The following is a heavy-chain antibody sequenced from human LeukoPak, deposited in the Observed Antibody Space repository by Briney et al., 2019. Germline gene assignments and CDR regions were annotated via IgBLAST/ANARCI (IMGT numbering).Heavy chain of an antibody. J-gene: IGHJ4*02. V-gene: IGHV3-48*03. CDR2: ISSGGATT. CDR3: ARGFGPCDY. CDR1: GFTFRSYE. D-gene: IGHD3/OR15-3a*01. Sequence: GGSLRLFCVASGFTFRSYEMNWVRQAPGKGLEWVSYISSGGATTYYRDSVKGRFTISRDDAKNSLYLQMDSLRAEDTAVYYCARGFGPCDYWGQGTLVTVSS.